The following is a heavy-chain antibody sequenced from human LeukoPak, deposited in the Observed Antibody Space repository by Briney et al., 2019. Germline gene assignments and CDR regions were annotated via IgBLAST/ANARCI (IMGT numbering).Heavy chain of an antibody. CDR2: ISGSGGST. J-gene: IGHJ4*02. CDR3: AKGSGDFWSGYFDY. CDR1: GFAFSSYA. V-gene: IGHV3-23*01. D-gene: IGHD3-3*01. Sequence: GGSLRLSCAASGFAFSSYAMSWVRQAPGKGLEWVSAISGSGGSTYYADSVKGRFTISRDNSKNTLYLQMNSLRAGDTAVYYCAKGSGDFWSGYFDYWGQGTLVTVSS.